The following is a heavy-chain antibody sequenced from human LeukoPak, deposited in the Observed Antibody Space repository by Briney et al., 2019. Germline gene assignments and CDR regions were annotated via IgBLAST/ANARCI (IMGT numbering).Heavy chain of an antibody. Sequence: GGSLRLSCAASGFTFSSYATHWVRQAPGKGLEWVAVISYDGSNKYYADSVKGRFTISRDNSKNTLYLQMNSLRAEDTAVYYCARDDVNYWGQGTLVTVSS. CDR2: ISYDGSNK. J-gene: IGHJ4*02. CDR3: ARDDVNY. V-gene: IGHV3-30-3*01. CDR1: GFTFSSYA.